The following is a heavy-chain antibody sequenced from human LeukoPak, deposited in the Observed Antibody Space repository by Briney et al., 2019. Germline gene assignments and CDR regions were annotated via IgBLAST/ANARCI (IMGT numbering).Heavy chain of an antibody. D-gene: IGHD2-21*01. CDR1: GGSISSSSYH. V-gene: IGHV4-39*02. CDR3: AREYSRSVVAGSRPDL. J-gene: IGHJ4*02. Sequence: SETLSLTCSVSGGSISSSSYHWGWIRQSPGKGLEWMGSMYYRGTTYENSSLKSRLSLSIDTSNNQFSLKLTFVTAADTAVYFCAREYSRSVVAGSRPDLWGQGLLVTVSS. CDR2: MYYRGTT.